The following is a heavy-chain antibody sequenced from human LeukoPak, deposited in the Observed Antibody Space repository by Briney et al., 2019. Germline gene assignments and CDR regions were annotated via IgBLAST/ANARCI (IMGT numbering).Heavy chain of an antibody. Sequence: PSETLSLTCTVSGGSISTYSWSWIRQPPGKGLEFIGYINYSGGTNYNPSLKSRVTISVDKSKKQFSLILSSVTAADTAMYYCARAPDTSGYFYYFDYWGQGLLVTVSS. CDR2: INYSGGT. CDR1: GGSISTYS. D-gene: IGHD3-22*01. CDR3: ARAPDTSGYFYYFDY. V-gene: IGHV4-59*01. J-gene: IGHJ4*02.